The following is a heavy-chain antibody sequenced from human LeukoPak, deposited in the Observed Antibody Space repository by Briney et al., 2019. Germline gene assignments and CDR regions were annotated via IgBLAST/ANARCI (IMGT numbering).Heavy chain of an antibody. CDR2: IHYSGST. CDR1: GGSISSSSDY. Sequence: SETLSLTCTVSGGSISSSSDYWGWIRQPPGKGLEWIATIHYSGSTFDNPSLKSRVTISVDTSKNQFSLKLTSVTAADTSVYFCARARAAGGQYYFAYWGQGTLVTVSS. J-gene: IGHJ4*02. D-gene: IGHD6-13*01. CDR3: ARARAAGGQYYFAY. V-gene: IGHV4-39*01.